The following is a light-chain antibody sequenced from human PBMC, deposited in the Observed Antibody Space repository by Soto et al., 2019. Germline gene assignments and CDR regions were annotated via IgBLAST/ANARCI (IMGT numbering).Light chain of an antibody. CDR2: DAS. Sequence: SPGEIATLSCMSSQRVSSYLAWYQQKPGQAPRLLIYDASNRATGIPARFSGSGSGTDFTLTISILVHAEVGIRYCSKRSAGPPNTFAHGAK. J-gene: IGKJ1*01. V-gene: IGKV3-11*01. CDR1: QRVSSY. CDR3: SKRSAGPPNT.